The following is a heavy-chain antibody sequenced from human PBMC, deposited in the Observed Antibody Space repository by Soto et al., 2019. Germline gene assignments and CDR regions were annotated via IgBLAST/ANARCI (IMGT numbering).Heavy chain of an antibody. CDR2: ISSSSSYT. V-gene: IGHV3-11*05. J-gene: IGHJ6*02. Sequence: ESGGGLVKLGGSLRLSCAASGFTLSDHYMSWIRQAPGKGLEWVSYISSSSSYTDYADSVKGRFTISRDNAKNSLYLQMNSLRAEDTAVYYCARGASGGSGWNYYYYYGMDVWGQGTTVTVSS. CDR3: ARGASGGSGWNYYYYYGMDV. D-gene: IGHD6-19*01. CDR1: GFTLSDHY.